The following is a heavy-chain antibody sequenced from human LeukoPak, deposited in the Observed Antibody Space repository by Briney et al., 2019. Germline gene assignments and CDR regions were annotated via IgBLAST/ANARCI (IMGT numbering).Heavy chain of an antibody. CDR2: IYTSGST. V-gene: IGHV4-4*07. D-gene: IGHD6-13*01. Sequence: PSETLSLTCTVSGGSISSYYWSWIRQPAGKGLEWIGRIYTSGSTNYNPSLKSRVTMSVDTSRNQFSLKLSSVTAADTAVYYCASTYSSNGMDVWSQGTTVTVSS. CDR3: ASTYSSNGMDV. J-gene: IGHJ6*02. CDR1: GGSISSYY.